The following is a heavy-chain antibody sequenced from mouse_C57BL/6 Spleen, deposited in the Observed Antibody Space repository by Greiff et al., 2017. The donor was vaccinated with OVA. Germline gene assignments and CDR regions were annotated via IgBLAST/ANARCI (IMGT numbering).Heavy chain of an antibody. D-gene: IGHD1-1*01. CDR3: ARGYCGSSYGYLDY. J-gene: IGHJ2*01. V-gene: IGHV1-80*01. Sequence: QVQLQQSGAELVKPGASVKISCKASGYAFSSYWMNWVKQRPGKGLEWIGQIYPGDGDTNYNGKFKGKATLTADKSSSTAYMQLSSLTSEDSAVYFCARGYCGSSYGYLDYWGQGTTLTVSS. CDR2: IYPGDGDT. CDR1: GYAFSSYW.